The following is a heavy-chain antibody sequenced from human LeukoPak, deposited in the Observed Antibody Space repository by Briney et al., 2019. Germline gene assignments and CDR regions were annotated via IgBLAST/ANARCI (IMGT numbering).Heavy chain of an antibody. CDR1: GYTFTGYY. CDR2: INPNSGGT. V-gene: IGHV1-2*02. CDR3: ARLGNCSGGSCHHLGFDY. J-gene: IGHJ4*02. D-gene: IGHD2-15*01. Sequence: ASVKVSCKASGYTFTGYYMHWVRQAPGQGLEWMGWINPNSGGTNYAQKFQGRVTMTRDTSISTAYMELSRLRSDDTAVYYCARLGNCSGGSCHHLGFDYWGQGTLVTVSS.